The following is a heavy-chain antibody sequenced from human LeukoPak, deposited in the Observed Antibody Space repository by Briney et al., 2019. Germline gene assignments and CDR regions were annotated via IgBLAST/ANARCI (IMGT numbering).Heavy chain of an antibody. D-gene: IGHD2-2*01. CDR1: GGSFSGYY. CDR3: ARLGIVVVPAATPTPDPPNWFDP. J-gene: IGHJ5*02. Sequence: SETLSLTWAVYGGSFSGYYWSWIRQPPGKGLEWIGEINHSGSTNYNPSLRSRVTISVDTSKNQFSLKLSSVTAADTAVYYCARLGIVVVPAATPTPDPPNWFDPWGQGTLVTVSS. V-gene: IGHV4-34*01. CDR2: INHSGST.